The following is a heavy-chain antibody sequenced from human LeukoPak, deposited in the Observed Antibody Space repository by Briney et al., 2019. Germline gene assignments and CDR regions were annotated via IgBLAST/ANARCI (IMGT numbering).Heavy chain of an antibody. D-gene: IGHD1-26*01. V-gene: IGHV3-48*03. Sequence: GGSLRLSCAASGFTFSSYAMSWVRQAPGKGLEWVSYISSSGSTIYYADSVKGRFTISRDNAKNSLYLQMNSLRAEDTAVYYCARDPYSGSYYFDYWGQGTLVTVSS. CDR2: ISSSGSTI. J-gene: IGHJ4*02. CDR3: ARDPYSGSYYFDY. CDR1: GFTFSSYA.